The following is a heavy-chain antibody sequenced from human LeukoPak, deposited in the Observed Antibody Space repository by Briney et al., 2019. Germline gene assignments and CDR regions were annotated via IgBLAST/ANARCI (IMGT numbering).Heavy chain of an antibody. Sequence: PSQTLSLTCTVSGGSISSGGYYWSWIRQPPGKGLEWIGEINHSGSTNYNPSLKSRVTISVDTSKNQFSLKLSSVTAADTAVYYCARGYGSGREGIDFDYWGQGTLVTVSS. J-gene: IGHJ4*02. CDR2: INHSGST. CDR1: GGSISSGGYY. D-gene: IGHD3-10*01. V-gene: IGHV4-30-2*01. CDR3: ARGYGSGREGIDFDY.